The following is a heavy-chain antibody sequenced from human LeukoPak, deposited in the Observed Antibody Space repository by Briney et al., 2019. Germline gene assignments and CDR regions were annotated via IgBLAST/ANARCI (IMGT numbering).Heavy chain of an antibody. CDR1: GFTFSSYA. Sequence: PGGSLRLSCAASGFTFSSYAMSWVRQAPGKGLEWVSDISGSGGSTYYADSVKGRFTISRDNSKNTLYLQMNSLRAEDTAVYYCARGRFHYDSSGYSSFYYWGQGTLVTVSS. D-gene: IGHD3-22*01. CDR3: ARGRFHYDSSGYSSFYY. CDR2: ISGSGGST. J-gene: IGHJ4*02. V-gene: IGHV3-23*01.